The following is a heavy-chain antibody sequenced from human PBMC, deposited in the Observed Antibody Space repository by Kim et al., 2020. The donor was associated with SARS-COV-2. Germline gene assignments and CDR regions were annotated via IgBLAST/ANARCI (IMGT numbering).Heavy chain of an antibody. CDR3: ARDRSLVDIVATITGYYYYYGMDV. CDR2: IWYDGSNK. V-gene: IGHV3-33*01. Sequence: GGSLRLSCAASGFTFSSYGMHWVRQAPGKGLEWVAVIWYDGSNKYYADSVKGRFTISRDNSKNTLYLQMNSLRAEDTAVYYCARDRSLVDIVATITGYYYYYGMDVWGQGTTVTVSS. CDR1: GFTFSSYG. D-gene: IGHD5-12*01. J-gene: IGHJ6*02.